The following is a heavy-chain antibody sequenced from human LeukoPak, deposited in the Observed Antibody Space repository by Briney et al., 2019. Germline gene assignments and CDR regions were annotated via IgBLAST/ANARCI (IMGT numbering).Heavy chain of an antibody. CDR2: IYYSGST. CDR3: ARDGVSRFDY. J-gene: IGHJ4*02. V-gene: IGHV4-39*07. Sequence: SQTLSLTCTVSGGSISSGDYYWSWIRQPPGKGLEWIGSIYYSGSTYYNPSLKSRVTISVDRSKNQFSLKLSSVTAADTAVYYCARDGVSRFDYWGQGTLVTVSS. CDR1: GGSISSGDYY. D-gene: IGHD6-6*01.